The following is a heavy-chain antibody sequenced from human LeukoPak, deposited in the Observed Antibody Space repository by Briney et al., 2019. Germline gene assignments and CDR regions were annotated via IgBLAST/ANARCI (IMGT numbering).Heavy chain of an antibody. D-gene: IGHD5-12*01. CDR3: AKDGGYSGYGYFDY. Sequence: GGSLRLSCAASGFTFDDYAMHWVRQAPRKGLEWVSGISWNSGSIGYADSVKGRFTISRDNSKNTLYLQMNSLRAEDTAVYYCAKDGGYSGYGYFDYWGQGTLVTVSS. V-gene: IGHV3-9*01. J-gene: IGHJ4*02. CDR2: ISWNSGSI. CDR1: GFTFDDYA.